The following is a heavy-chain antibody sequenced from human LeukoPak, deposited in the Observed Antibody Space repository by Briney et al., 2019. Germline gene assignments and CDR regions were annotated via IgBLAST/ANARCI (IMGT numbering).Heavy chain of an antibody. J-gene: IGHJ4*02. CDR3: ARDVCSNGICFLDY. CDR2: ISYDGSNK. Sequence: GGSLRLSCAASGFTFSSYAMHWVRQAPGKGLEWVAVISYDGSNKYYADSVKDRFSVFRDNSKNTLLLQMNSLRPEDTAVYYCARDVCSNGICFLDYWGQGTLVTVSS. CDR1: GFTFSSYA. V-gene: IGHV3-30-3*01. D-gene: IGHD2-8*01.